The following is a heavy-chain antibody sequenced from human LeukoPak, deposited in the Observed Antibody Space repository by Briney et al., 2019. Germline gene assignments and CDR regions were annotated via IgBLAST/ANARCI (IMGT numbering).Heavy chain of an antibody. CDR2: IIPIFGTA. CDR1: GGTFSSYA. V-gene: IGHV1-69*13. Sequence: EASVNVSCKASGGTFSSYAISWVRQAPGQGLEWMGGIIPIFGTANYAQKFQGRVTITADESTSTAYMELSSLRSEDTAVYYCARGITGTTEYFDYWGQGTLVTVSS. J-gene: IGHJ4*02. D-gene: IGHD1-20*01. CDR3: ARGITGTTEYFDY.